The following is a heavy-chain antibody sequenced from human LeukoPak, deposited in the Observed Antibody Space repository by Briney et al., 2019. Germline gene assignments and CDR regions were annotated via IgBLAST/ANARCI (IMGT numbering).Heavy chain of an antibody. CDR3: ARMSPRATKASFDY. CDR2: IYYSGST. CDR1: GGSISSYY. V-gene: IGHV4-59*01. Sequence: SETLSLTCTVSGGSISSYYWSWIRQPPGKGLEWIGYIYYSGSTNYNPSLKSRVNISVDTSKNQFSLKLSSVTAADTAVYYCARMSPRATKASFDYWGQGTLVTVSS. D-gene: IGHD1-26*01. J-gene: IGHJ4*02.